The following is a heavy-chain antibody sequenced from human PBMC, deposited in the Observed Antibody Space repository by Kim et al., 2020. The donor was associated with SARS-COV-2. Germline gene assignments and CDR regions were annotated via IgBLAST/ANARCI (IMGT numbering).Heavy chain of an antibody. V-gene: IGHV3-30*18. J-gene: IGHJ6*02. CDR2: ISYDGSNK. D-gene: IGHD3-10*01. CDR3: AKDPRVPELLWFGELTFYGMDV. Sequence: GGSLRLSCAASGFTFSSYGMHWVRQAPGKGLEWVAVISYDGSNKYYADSVKGRFTISRDNSKNTLYLQMNSLRAEDTAVYYCAKDPRVPELLWFGELTFYGMDVWGQGTTVTVSS. CDR1: GFTFSSYG.